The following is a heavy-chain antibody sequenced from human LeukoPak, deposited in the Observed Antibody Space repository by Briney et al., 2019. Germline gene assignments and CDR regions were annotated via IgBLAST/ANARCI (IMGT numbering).Heavy chain of an antibody. CDR1: GGTFSSYA. CDR2: IIPIFGTA. V-gene: IGHV1-69*05. J-gene: IGHJ4*02. D-gene: IGHD3-22*01. CDR3: ARLNYYDSRYFDY. Sequence: SVKVSCKASGGTFSSYAISWVRQAPGQGLEWMGGIIPIFGTANYAQKFQGRVTMTTDTSTSTAYMELRSLRSDDTAVYYCARLNYYDSRYFDYWGQGTLVTVSS.